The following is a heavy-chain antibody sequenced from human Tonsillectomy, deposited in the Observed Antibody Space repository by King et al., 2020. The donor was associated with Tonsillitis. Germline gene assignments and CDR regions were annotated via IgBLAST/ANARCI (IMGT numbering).Heavy chain of an antibody. J-gene: IGHJ3*02. CDR2: ISAYNGNT. CDR3: ARDHIVVVPAAVDAFDI. CDR1: GYTFTSYG. D-gene: IGHD2-2*01. Sequence: QLVQSGAEVKKPWASVKVSCKASGYTFTSYGISWVRQAPGQGLEWMGWISAYNGNTNYAQKLQGRVTMTTDTSTSTAYMELRSLRSDDTAVYYCARDHIVVVPAAVDAFDIWGQGTMVTVSS. V-gene: IGHV1-18*01.